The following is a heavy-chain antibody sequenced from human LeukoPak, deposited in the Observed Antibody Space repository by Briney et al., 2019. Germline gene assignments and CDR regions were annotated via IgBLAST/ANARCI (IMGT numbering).Heavy chain of an antibody. CDR3: AKSSHSYGNDALVI. D-gene: IGHD5-18*01. V-gene: IGHV3-23*01. Sequence: PGGSLRLSCAASGFTFNDYAMHWVRQAPGKGLEYVSVIRGGGGVQYYAASVKGRFTISRDNSKNTLYLQMNSLRAEDTAVYYCAKSSHSYGNDALVIWGQGTMVTVSS. J-gene: IGHJ3*02. CDR1: GFTFNDYA. CDR2: IRGGGGVQ.